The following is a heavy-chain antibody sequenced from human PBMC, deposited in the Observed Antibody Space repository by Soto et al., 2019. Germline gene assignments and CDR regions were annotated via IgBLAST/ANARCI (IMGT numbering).Heavy chain of an antibody. V-gene: IGHV1-18*01. D-gene: IGHD2-15*01. CDR1: GYTFTRSV. CDR2: ISTYNGDT. Sequence: GSVKVSCKGSGYTFTRSVISWVRQAPGQGLEWMGWISTYNGDTNYAQTFQGRVTMTTDTSTSTVHMEVRSLRSDDTAVYYCAREAVAPIHSSGMHVCGKGPPIPVSS. CDR3: AREAVAPIHSSGMHV. J-gene: IGHJ6*04.